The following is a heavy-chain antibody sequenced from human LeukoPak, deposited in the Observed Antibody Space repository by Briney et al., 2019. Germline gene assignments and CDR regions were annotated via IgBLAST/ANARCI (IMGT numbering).Heavy chain of an antibody. V-gene: IGHV4-59*01. CDR1: GVSISSYY. CDR3: ARDSGSSWYLGAFDI. J-gene: IGHJ3*02. D-gene: IGHD6-13*01. CDR2: IYYSGST. Sequence: SETLSLTCTVSGVSISSYYWSWIRQPPGKGLEWIGYIYYSGSTNYNPSLKSRVTISVDTSKNQFSLKLSSVTAADTAVYYCARDSGSSWYLGAFDIWGQGTMVTVSS.